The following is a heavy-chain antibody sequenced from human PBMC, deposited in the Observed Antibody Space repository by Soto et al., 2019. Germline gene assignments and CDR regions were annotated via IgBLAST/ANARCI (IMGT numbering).Heavy chain of an antibody. CDR1: GASVSNGY. CDR2: MYFGGSF. Sequence: QMQLQASGPGLVKPSETLSLTCNVSGASVSNGYWSWIRQPPGKALEWIGFMYFGGSFNYNPSLTSRATISVETSKNQFSMKLTSVTASDTAVYYGARSYYDSTGFAVDPWGQGTLVTVSS. V-gene: IGHV4-59*02. D-gene: IGHD3-22*01. CDR3: ARSYYDSTGFAVDP. J-gene: IGHJ5*02.